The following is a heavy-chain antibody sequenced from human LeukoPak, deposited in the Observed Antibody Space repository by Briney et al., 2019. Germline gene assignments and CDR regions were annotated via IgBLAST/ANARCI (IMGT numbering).Heavy chain of an antibody. CDR3: ARDLRTEQLGENWFDP. Sequence: SETLSLTCTASGGSISSSSYYWGWIRQPPGKGLEWIGSIYYSGSTYYNPSLKSRVTISVDTSKNQFSLKLSSVTAADTAVYYCARDLRTEQLGENWFDPWGQGTLVTVSS. V-gene: IGHV4-39*02. J-gene: IGHJ5*02. D-gene: IGHD6-13*01. CDR2: IYYSGST. CDR1: GGSISSSSYY.